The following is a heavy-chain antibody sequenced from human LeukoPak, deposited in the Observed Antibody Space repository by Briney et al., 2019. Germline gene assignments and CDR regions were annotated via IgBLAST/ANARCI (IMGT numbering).Heavy chain of an antibody. CDR3: ARDSRWSSDY. CDR1: GYTFTN. Sequence: ASVKVSCKASGYTFTNIHWVRQAPGQGLEWMGIITPSGGSATYAQTFQGRVTMTRDTSTSTVYMELSSLRSEDAAVYFCARDSRWSSDYWGQGTLVTVSS. D-gene: IGHD6-6*01. V-gene: IGHV1-46*01. J-gene: IGHJ4*02. CDR2: ITPSGGSA.